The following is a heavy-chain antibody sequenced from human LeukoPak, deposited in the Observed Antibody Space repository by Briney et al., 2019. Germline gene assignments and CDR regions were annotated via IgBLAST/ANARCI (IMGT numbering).Heavy chain of an antibody. Sequence: GASVKVSCKASGYTFTKYYIHWVRQAPGQGLEWMGWMNPNSGNTGYAQKFQGRVTMTRNTSISTAYMELSSLRSEDTAVYYCARGRLWFGIDYWGQGTLVTVSS. CDR3: ARGRLWFGIDY. CDR1: GYTFTKYY. D-gene: IGHD3-10*01. CDR2: MNPNSGNT. J-gene: IGHJ4*02. V-gene: IGHV1-8*01.